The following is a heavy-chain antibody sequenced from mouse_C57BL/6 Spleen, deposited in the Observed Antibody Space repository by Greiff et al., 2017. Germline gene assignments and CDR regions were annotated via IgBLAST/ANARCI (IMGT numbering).Heavy chain of an antibody. CDR3: AKDYDYDVAY. J-gene: IGHJ3*01. CDR1: GFTFSDYG. Sequence: EVQVVESGGGLVKPGGSLKLSCAASGFTFSDYGMHWVRQAPEKGLEWVAYISSGSSTIYYADTVKGRVTISRDNAKNTLFLQMTSLRSEDTAMYYCAKDYDYDVAYWGQGALVTVSA. CDR2: ISSGSSTI. V-gene: IGHV5-17*01. D-gene: IGHD2-4*01.